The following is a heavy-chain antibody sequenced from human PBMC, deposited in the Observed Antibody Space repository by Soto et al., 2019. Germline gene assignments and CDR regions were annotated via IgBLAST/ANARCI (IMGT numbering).Heavy chain of an antibody. J-gene: IGHJ4*02. V-gene: IGHV4-39*01. CDR2: VCYSGSP. CDR1: GVPISSGSYC. Sequence: PSETLSLTCIVSGVPISSGSYCWGWIRQPPGKGLEWIGSVCYSGSPYSSPSLKSRVTISVDTSKNQFSLMLSSVTAADTAVYYCARELVKYGDYSFDYWDQGTLVTVSS. CDR3: ARELVKYGDYSFDY. D-gene: IGHD4-17*01.